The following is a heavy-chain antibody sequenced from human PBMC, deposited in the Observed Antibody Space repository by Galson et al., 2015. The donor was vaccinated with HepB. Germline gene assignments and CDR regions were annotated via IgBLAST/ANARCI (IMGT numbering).Heavy chain of an antibody. Sequence: SVKVSCKASGYTFSRFSISWLRQAPGQGLEWMGWISGYDVNVRYAQKFQGRLTMPTDTSTSTAHSYLRSLRSDDSAVYYCARGGLATIGGPTFDYWGQGTLVTVSS. CDR3: ARGGLATIGGPTFDY. J-gene: IGHJ4*02. CDR2: ISGYDVNV. V-gene: IGHV1-18*01. CDR1: GYTFSRFS. D-gene: IGHD5-24*01.